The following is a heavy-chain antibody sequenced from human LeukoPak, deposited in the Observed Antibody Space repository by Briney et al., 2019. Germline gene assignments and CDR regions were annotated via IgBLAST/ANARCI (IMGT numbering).Heavy chain of an antibody. D-gene: IGHD1-26*01. CDR2: ISHDGSVT. V-gene: IGHV3-23*01. CDR3: AKDSEWELLGADVFDI. Sequence: GGSLRLSCGASGFIFGRYVMHWVRQPPGKGLEWVSRISHDGSVTYYADSVKGRFTISRDNSKDTLYLQMNSLRAEDTAVYYCAKDSEWELLGADVFDIWGQGTMVTVSS. J-gene: IGHJ3*02. CDR1: GFIFGRYV.